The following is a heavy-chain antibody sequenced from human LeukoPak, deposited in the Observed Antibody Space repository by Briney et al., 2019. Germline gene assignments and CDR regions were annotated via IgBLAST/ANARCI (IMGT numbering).Heavy chain of an antibody. CDR1: AYTFTSYD. Sequence: ASVKVSCKASAYTFTSYDINWVRQATGQGLEWMGWMNPNSGNTGYAQKFQGRVTMTRNTSISTAYMELSSLRSEDTAVYYCARSLQGGATTFVDWGKETLVTAPS. J-gene: IGHJ4*02. CDR3: ARSLQGGATTFVD. V-gene: IGHV1-8*01. CDR2: MNPNSGNT. D-gene: IGHD1-26*01.